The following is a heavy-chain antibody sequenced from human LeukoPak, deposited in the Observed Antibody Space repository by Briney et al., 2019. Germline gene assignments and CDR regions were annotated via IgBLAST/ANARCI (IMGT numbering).Heavy chain of an antibody. CDR1: GGSISSSSYY. V-gene: IGHV4-39*01. D-gene: IGHD3-10*01. J-gene: IGHJ3*02. CDR2: IYYSGST. Sequence: PSETLSLTCTVSGGSISSSSYYWGWIRQPPGKGLEWIGSIYYSGSTYYNPSLKSRVTISVDTSKNQFSLKLSSVTAADTAVYYCARAPLGVLLPDAFDIWGQGTMVTVSS. CDR3: ARAPLGVLLPDAFDI.